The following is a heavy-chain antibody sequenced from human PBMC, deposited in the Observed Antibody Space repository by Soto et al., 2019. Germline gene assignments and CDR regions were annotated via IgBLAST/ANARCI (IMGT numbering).Heavy chain of an antibody. J-gene: IGHJ6*02. Sequence: YDASVKGRFTISRDDSKNTTYLQMNSLKTEDTAVYYCTRNGDYVWGMDVWGQGTTVTVSS. D-gene: IGHD4-17*01. V-gene: IGHV3-73*01. CDR3: TRNGDYVWGMDV.